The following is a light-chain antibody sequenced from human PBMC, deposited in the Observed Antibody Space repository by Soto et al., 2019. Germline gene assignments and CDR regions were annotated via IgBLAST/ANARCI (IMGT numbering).Light chain of an antibody. J-gene: IGKJ1*01. CDR2: AAT. CDR1: QDINSR. Sequence: DIQMTQSPPSVSPSVGDTATITCRASQDINSRLAWFQQQPGRPPKYVIQAATMLQSGFPSRFAGSGSGRDFTLTIHTLQPEDSATSYWLQVANFPRPFGQGTKVDIK. V-gene: IGKV1-12*01. CDR3: LQVANFPRP.